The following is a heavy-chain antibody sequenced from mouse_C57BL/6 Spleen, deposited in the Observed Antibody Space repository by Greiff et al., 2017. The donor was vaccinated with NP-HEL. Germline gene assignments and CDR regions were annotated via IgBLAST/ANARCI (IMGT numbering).Heavy chain of an antibody. CDR3: AKSGNYYGSSSSWFAY. D-gene: IGHD1-1*01. CDR2: IYPRSGNT. Sequence: PLQQSGAELARPGASVKLSCKASGYTFTSYGISWVKQRTGQGLEWIGEIYPRSGNTYYNEKFKGKATLTADKSSSTAYMELRSLTSEDSAVYFCAKSGNYYGSSSSWFAYWGQGTLVTVSA. CDR1: GYTFTSYG. V-gene: IGHV1-81*01. J-gene: IGHJ3*01.